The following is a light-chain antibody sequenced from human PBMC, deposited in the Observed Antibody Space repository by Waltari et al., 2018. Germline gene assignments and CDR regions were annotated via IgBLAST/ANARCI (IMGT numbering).Light chain of an antibody. CDR2: NTN. CDR1: SGSVSTHYY. CDR3: ILYMHTVISTWV. J-gene: IGLJ3*02. V-gene: IGLV8-61*01. Sequence: TVVTMQPSFSVSTGGTVNRTRGLNSGSVSTHYYPRWYQQTPGQAPRTLIYNTNTRSSGVPDRFSGSILGNRAALTITGAQADDESDYYCILYMHTVISTWVFGGGTKLTVL.